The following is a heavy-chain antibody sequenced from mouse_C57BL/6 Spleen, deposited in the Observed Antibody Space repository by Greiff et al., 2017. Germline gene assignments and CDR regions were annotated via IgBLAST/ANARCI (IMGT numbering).Heavy chain of an antibody. CDR2: IYPGDGDT. CDR1: GYAFSSYW. J-gene: IGHJ3*01. Sequence: VQLQQSGAELVKPGASVKISCKASGYAFSSYWMNWVKQRPGKGLEWIGQIYPGDGDTNYNGKFKGKATLTADKSSSTAYMQLSSLTSEDSAVYFCARTATIYYDYDWFAYWGQGTLVTVSA. CDR3: ARTATIYYDYDWFAY. D-gene: IGHD2-4*01. V-gene: IGHV1-80*01.